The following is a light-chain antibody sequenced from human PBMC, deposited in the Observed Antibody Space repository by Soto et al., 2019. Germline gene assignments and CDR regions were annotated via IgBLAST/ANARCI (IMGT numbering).Light chain of an antibody. CDR2: LNT. Sequence: SYELTQPPSVSVSPGQTATISCSGDDLRNKYACWYQQKPGQSPVLVIFLNTKRPSEIPERFSGSSSGNTATLTISGTQPMDEADYYCQAWDSNIVVFGGGTKVTVL. CDR1: DLRNKY. V-gene: IGLV3-1*01. CDR3: QAWDSNIVV. J-gene: IGLJ2*01.